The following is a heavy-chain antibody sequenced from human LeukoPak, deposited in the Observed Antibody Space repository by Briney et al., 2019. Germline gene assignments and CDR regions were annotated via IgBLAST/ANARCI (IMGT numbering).Heavy chain of an antibody. D-gene: IGHD2-2*01. CDR2: ISSSGSTI. Sequence: GGSLRLSCAASGFTFSSYEMNWVRQAPGKGLEWVSYISSSGSTIYYADSVKGRFTISRDNAKNSLYLQMNSLGAEDTAVYYCAREGCSSTSCYAGGLYWGQGTLVTVSS. CDR1: GFTFSSYE. J-gene: IGHJ4*02. CDR3: AREGCSSTSCYAGGLY. V-gene: IGHV3-48*03.